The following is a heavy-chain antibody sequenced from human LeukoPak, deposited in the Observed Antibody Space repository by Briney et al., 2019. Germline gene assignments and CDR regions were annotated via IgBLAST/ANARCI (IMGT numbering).Heavy chain of an antibody. CDR3: ARRGYSYGSRGAFDI. J-gene: IGHJ3*02. Sequence: SETLSLTCSVSGASLSSYYWSWIRQPPGKGLEWIGYIYYSGSTNYNPSLKSRVTISVDTSKNQFSLKLSSVTAADTAVYYCARRGYSYGSRGAFDIWGQGTMVTVSS. CDR2: IYYSGST. CDR1: GASLSSYY. D-gene: IGHD5-18*01. V-gene: IGHV4-59*01.